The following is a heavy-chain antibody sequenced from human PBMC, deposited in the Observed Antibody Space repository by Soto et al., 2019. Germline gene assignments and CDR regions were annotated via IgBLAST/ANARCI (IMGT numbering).Heavy chain of an antibody. CDR2: IYYSGST. Sequence: PSETLSLTCTVSGGSISSYYWSWIRQPPGKGLEWIGYIYYSGSTNYNPSLKSRVTTSVDTSKNQFSLKLSSVTAADTAVYYCARNPSNCGGDCYPQNWGQGTLVTVSS. D-gene: IGHD2-21*02. J-gene: IGHJ4*02. CDR3: ARNPSNCGGDCYPQN. CDR1: GGSISSYY. V-gene: IGHV4-59*01.